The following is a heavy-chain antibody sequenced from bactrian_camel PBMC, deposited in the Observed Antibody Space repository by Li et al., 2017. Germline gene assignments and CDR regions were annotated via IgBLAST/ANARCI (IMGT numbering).Heavy chain of an antibody. Sequence: HVQLVESGGGSVQAGGSLTLSCTASGFTFDEHDMGWYRQAPGNECELASTIRRDGATYYADSVKGRFTISRDNAKNTVYLQMNSLKPEDTALYYCVTGYGSSWYWGLYEYNYWGQGTQVTVS. J-gene: IGHJ4*01. CDR1: GFTFDEHD. D-gene: IGHD6*01. CDR2: IRRDGAT. CDR3: VTGYGSSWYWGLYEYNY. V-gene: IGHV3S60*01.